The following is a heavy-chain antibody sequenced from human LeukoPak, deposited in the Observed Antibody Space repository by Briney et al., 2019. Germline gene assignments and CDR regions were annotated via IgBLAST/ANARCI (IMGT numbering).Heavy chain of an antibody. CDR2: IYHSGST. V-gene: IGHV4-59*12. D-gene: IGHD2-2*01. CDR1: GGSISSYY. Sequence: SETLSLTCTVSGGSISSYYWSWIRQPPGKGLEWIGYIYHSGSTYYNPSLKSRVTISVDRSKNQFSLKLSSVTAADTAVYYCARAPRYCSSTSCYRDAFDIWGQGTMVTVSS. CDR3: ARAPRYCSSTSCYRDAFDI. J-gene: IGHJ3*02.